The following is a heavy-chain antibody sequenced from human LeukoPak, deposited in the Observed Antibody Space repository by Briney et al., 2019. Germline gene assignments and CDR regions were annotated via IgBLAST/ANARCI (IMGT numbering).Heavy chain of an antibody. V-gene: IGHV3-30*02. CDR2: IRYDGSNK. D-gene: IGHD3-3*01. Sequence: GGSLRLSCAASGFTFSSYGMHWVRQAPGKGLEWVAFIRYDGSNKYYADSVKGRFTISRDNSKNTLYLQMNSLRAEDTAVYYCARGSPDYDFWSGYYDHNWFDPWGQGTLATVSS. J-gene: IGHJ5*02. CDR3: ARGSPDYDFWSGYYDHNWFDP. CDR1: GFTFSSYG.